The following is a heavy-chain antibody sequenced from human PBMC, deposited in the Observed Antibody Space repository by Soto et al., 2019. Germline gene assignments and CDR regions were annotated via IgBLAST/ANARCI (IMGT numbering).Heavy chain of an antibody. Sequence: SETLSLTCAVSGYSISSSNWWGWIRQPQGKGLEWIGYIYYSGTTYYNPSLKSRVTMSVDTSKNQFSLKLTSVTAVDQDVYYCARREIQGPIDYWGQGTLVTV. CDR1: GYSISSSNW. D-gene: IGHD1-26*01. CDR3: ARREIQGPIDY. V-gene: IGHV4-28*01. J-gene: IGHJ4*02. CDR2: IYYSGTT.